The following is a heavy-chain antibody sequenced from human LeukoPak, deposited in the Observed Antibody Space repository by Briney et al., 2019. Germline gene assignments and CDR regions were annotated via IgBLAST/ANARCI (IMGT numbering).Heavy chain of an antibody. Sequence: SETLSLTCTVSGGSISSSGYYWGWIRQPPGKGLEWIASIYYSGSTYYNPSLKSRVTISVDTSKNQLSLKLSSLTAADTAVYYCATFLLKTISIAPLAFDIWGQGTMVTVSS. V-gene: IGHV4-39*01. D-gene: IGHD3-3*01. CDR1: GGSISSSGYY. CDR3: ATFLLKTISIAPLAFDI. J-gene: IGHJ3*02. CDR2: IYYSGST.